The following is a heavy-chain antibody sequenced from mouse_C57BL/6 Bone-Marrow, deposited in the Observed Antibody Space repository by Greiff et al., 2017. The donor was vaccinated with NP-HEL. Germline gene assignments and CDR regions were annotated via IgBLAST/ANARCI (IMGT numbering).Heavy chain of an antibody. Sequence: VKLMESGPGLVAPSQSLSITCTVSGFSLTSYAISWVRQPPGKGLEWLGVIWTGGGTNYNSALKSRLSISKDNSKSQVFLKMNSLQTDDTARYXCARKTRPYSNYGIDYWGQGTTLTVSS. D-gene: IGHD2-5*01. V-gene: IGHV2-9-1*01. J-gene: IGHJ2*01. CDR2: IWTGGGT. CDR3: ARKTRPYSNYGIDY. CDR1: GFSLTSYA.